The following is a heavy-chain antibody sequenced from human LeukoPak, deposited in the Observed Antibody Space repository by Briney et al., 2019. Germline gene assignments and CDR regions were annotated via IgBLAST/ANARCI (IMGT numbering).Heavy chain of an antibody. D-gene: IGHD2-15*01. CDR1: GFTFSSYW. J-gene: IGHJ4*02. CDR2: IKEDGSEK. V-gene: IGHV3-7*03. Sequence: GGSLRLSCAASGFTFSSYWMSWVRQAPGKGLECVANIKEDGSEKYYVDSVKGRFTISRDNAKNSLYLQMNTLRADDTAVYYCAREGGCSGGSCYEPFDYWGQGTLVTVSS. CDR3: AREGGCSGGSCYEPFDY.